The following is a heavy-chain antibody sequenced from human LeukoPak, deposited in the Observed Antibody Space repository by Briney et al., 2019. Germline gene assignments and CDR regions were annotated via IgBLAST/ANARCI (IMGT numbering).Heavy chain of an antibody. Sequence: WGSLRLSCAASGFTFSSYNMNWVRQAPGKGLEWVSSISSSSSYIYYADSVKGRFTTSRDNAKNSLYLQMNSLRAEDTAVYYCARESIAAAGLLDYWGQGTLVTVSS. D-gene: IGHD6-13*01. CDR3: ARESIAAAGLLDY. V-gene: IGHV3-21*01. J-gene: IGHJ4*02. CDR1: GFTFSSYN. CDR2: ISSSSSYI.